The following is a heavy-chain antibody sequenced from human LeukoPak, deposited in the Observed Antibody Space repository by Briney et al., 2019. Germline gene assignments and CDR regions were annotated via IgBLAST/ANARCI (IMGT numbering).Heavy chain of an antibody. CDR2: ISGSGGST. Sequence: GGSLRLSCAASGFTFSSYAMSWVRQAPGKGLEWVSAISGSGGSTYYADSVNGRFTISRDNSKNTLYLQMNSLRAEDTAVYYCAKDTPSGYDVLIDYWGQGTLVTVSS. J-gene: IGHJ4*02. D-gene: IGHD5-12*01. CDR3: AKDTPSGYDVLIDY. V-gene: IGHV3-23*01. CDR1: GFTFSSYA.